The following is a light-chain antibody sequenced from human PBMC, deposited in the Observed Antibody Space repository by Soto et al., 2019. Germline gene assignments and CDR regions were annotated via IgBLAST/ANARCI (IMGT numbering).Light chain of an antibody. CDR2: GAS. J-gene: IGKJ1*01. CDR1: QSISSNF. V-gene: IGKV3-20*01. Sequence: EIVLTQSPGTLSLSPGEGATLSCRASQSISSNFLAWYQQKRGQAPRLLIHGASNRATGIPDRFSGSGSGTDIKLTINRLEPEDFAVYYCQQYGGSPRTFGQGTKVEVK. CDR3: QQYGGSPRT.